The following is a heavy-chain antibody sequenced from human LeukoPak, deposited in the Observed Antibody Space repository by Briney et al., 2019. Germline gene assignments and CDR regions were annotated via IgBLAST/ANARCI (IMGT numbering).Heavy chain of an antibody. J-gene: IGHJ6*02. V-gene: IGHV3-7*01. CDR2: IKQDGSEK. CDR3: ARDWRYYYGSGSNSLLEYGMDV. D-gene: IGHD3-10*01. CDR1: GFTFSSYW. Sequence: AGGSLRLSCAASGFTFSSYWMSWVRQAPGKGLEWVANIKQDGSEKYYVDSVKGRFTISRDNAKDSLYLQMNSLRAEDTAVYYCARDWRYYYGSGSNSLLEYGMDVWGQGTTVTVSS.